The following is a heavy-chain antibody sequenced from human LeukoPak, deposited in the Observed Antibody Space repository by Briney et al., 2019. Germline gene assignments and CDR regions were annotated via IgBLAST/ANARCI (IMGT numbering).Heavy chain of an antibody. D-gene: IGHD3/OR15-3a*01. J-gene: IGHJ4*02. V-gene: IGHV1-18*01. CDR2: ISGYNGNT. CDR1: VYTFTSYG. Sequence: SVTVSCKASVYTFTSYGITWVRQAPGQGLEWMGWISGYNGNTNYAQKLQGRVTMTTDTSTSTAYMELRNLTSDDTAVYYCARDWDWNFDYWGQGTLVTVSS. CDR3: ARDWDWNFDY.